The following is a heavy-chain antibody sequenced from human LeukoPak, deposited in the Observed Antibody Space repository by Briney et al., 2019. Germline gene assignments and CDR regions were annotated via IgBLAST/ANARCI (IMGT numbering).Heavy chain of an antibody. CDR3: ARGKRITIFGVVRENPYYFDY. J-gene: IGHJ4*02. D-gene: IGHD3-3*01. CDR2: IYTSGST. CDR1: GGSISSGSYY. Sequence: SQTLSLTCTVSGGSISSGSYYWSWIRQPAGKGLEWIGRIYTSGSTNYNPSLKSRVTISVDTSKNQFSLKLSSVTAADTAVYYCARGKRITIFGVVRENPYYFDYWGQGTLVTVSS. V-gene: IGHV4-61*02.